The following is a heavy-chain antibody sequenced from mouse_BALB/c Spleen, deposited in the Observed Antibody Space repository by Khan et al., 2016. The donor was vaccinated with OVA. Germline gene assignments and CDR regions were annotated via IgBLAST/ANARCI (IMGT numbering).Heavy chain of an antibody. V-gene: IGHV2-6-7*01. CDR3: ACAYYYGRVLDY. CDR2: IWGDGST. J-gene: IGHJ4*01. Sequence: VQLQESGPGLVAPSQSLSITCTVSGFSLTGYGVNWVRQPPGKGLEWLGMIWGDGSTDYNSAPKTRLSISKDNSKSQVFLKIKSLQTYDTARYYCACAYYYGRVLDYWGQGTSVTVSS. CDR1: GFSLTGYG. D-gene: IGHD1-1*01.